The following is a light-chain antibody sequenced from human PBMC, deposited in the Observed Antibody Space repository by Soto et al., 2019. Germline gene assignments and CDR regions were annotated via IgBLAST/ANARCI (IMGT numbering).Light chain of an antibody. CDR2: EVI. CDR1: SSGVGGYNY. Sequence: QSALTQPPSASGSPGQSVTISCTGTSSGVGGYNYVSWYQQYPGKVPKLMVYEVIKRPSGFPDRFSGSKSGNTASLTVSGLQADDEADYYCTSYAGGNNVFGTGTKLTVL. CDR3: TSYAGGNNV. J-gene: IGLJ1*01. V-gene: IGLV2-8*01.